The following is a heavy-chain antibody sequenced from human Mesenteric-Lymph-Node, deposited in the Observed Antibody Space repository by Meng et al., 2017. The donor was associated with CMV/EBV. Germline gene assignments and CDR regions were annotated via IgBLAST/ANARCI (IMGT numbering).Heavy chain of an antibody. CDR2: INPNSGGT. CDR1: GYTFTGYY. CDR3: ASSSPNIAAAGNFDY. V-gene: IGHV1-2*02. J-gene: IGHJ4*02. D-gene: IGHD6-13*01. Sequence: SGYTFTGYYIHWVRQAPGQGLEWMGWINPNSGGTNYAQRFQGRVTMTTDTSTSTAYMELRSLRSDDTAVYYCASSSPNIAAAGNFDYWGQGTLVTVSS.